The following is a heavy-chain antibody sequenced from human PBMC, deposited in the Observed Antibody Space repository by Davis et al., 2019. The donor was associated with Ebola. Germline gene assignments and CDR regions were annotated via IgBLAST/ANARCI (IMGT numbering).Heavy chain of an antibody. D-gene: IGHD3-22*01. CDR2: MNPNSGNT. J-gene: IGHJ4*02. CDR3: AYSITMIVVPDY. V-gene: IGHV1-8*01. CDR1: GYTFTSYD. Sequence: ASVKVSCKASGYTFTSYDINWVRQATGQGLEWMGWMNPNSGNTGYAQKFQGRVTMTRDTSTSTVYMELSSLRSEDTAVYYCAYSITMIVVPDYWGQGTLVTVSS.